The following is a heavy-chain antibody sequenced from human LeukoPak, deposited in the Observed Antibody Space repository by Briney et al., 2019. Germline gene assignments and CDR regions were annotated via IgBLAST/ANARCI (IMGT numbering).Heavy chain of an antibody. CDR2: IYYSGST. V-gene: IGHV4-39*01. CDR3: ARPSGYCSSTSCRRGYFDY. D-gene: IGHD2-2*01. Sequence: SETLSLTCTVSGGSISSSSYYWGWIRQPPGKGLEWIGSIYYSGSTNYNPSLKSRVTISVDTSKNQFSLKLSSVTAADTAVYYCARPSGYCSSTSCRRGYFDYWGQGTLVTVSS. CDR1: GGSISSSSYY. J-gene: IGHJ4*02.